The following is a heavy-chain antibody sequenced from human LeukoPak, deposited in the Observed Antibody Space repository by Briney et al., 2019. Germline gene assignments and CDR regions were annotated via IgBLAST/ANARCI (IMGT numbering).Heavy chain of an antibody. J-gene: IGHJ6*03. D-gene: IGHD3-10*01. V-gene: IGHV3-30*04. Sequence: GGSLRLSCAASGFTFSSYAMHWVRQAPGKGLEWVAVISYDGSNKYYADSVKGRFTISRDNSKNTLYLQMNSLRAEDTAVYYCAREGYYYGSGSYYSSYYYYMDVWGKGTTVTVSS. CDR1: GFTFSSYA. CDR2: ISYDGSNK. CDR3: AREGYYYGSGSYYSSYYYYMDV.